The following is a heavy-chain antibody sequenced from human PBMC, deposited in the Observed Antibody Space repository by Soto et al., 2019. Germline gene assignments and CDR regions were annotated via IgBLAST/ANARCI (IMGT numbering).Heavy chain of an antibody. D-gene: IGHD3-10*01. CDR3: ARVWGGAFDI. V-gene: IGHV4-59*01. CDR1: GGSISSYY. J-gene: IGHJ3*02. Sequence: QVQLQESGPGLVKPSETLSLTCTVSGGSISSYYWSWIRQPPGKGLEWIRYIYYSGSTNYNPSLKSRVNISVDTSKNKFPLKLSSVTAADTAVYYCARVWGGAFDIWGQGTMVTVSS. CDR2: IYYSGST.